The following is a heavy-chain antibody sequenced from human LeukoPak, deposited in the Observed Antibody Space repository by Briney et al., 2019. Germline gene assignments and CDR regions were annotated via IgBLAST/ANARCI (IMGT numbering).Heavy chain of an antibody. Sequence: GASVKVSCKASGYTFTGYYVHWVRQAPGQGLEWMGWTNPSSGGTKFAQKFQGRVTMTRDTSISTGYMELSGLRSDDTAVYYCARAREDAFDIWGQGTMVTVSS. CDR3: ARAREDAFDI. V-gene: IGHV1-2*02. D-gene: IGHD1-26*01. J-gene: IGHJ3*02. CDR1: GYTFTGYY. CDR2: TNPSSGGT.